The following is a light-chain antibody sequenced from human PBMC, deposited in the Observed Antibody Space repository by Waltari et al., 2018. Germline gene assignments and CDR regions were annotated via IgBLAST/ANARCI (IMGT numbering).Light chain of an antibody. CDR3: QSADTNLANQMV. Sequence: SYDLTQPPSVSVSPGQTARITCSGDSLPKLYSYWYQQKPGQAPVLLIYKDSERPSGIPERFSGSSSGTTATLTIRGVQAEDEADYDGQSADTNLANQMVFGGGTQLTVL. J-gene: IGLJ2*01. CDR2: KDS. V-gene: IGLV3-25*03. CDR1: SLPKLY.